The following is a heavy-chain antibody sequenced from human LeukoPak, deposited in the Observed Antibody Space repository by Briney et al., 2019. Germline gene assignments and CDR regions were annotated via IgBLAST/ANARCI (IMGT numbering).Heavy chain of an antibody. CDR3: ARRLSSTPRYDF. V-gene: IGHV5-51*01. CDR1: GYTFTSFW. D-gene: IGHD2-2*01. J-gene: IGHJ4*02. Sequence: GESLKISCKGSGYTFTSFWISWVRQMPGKGLEWIGLIYPGDSDTRYSSSFQGQVTISADKSISTAYLQWSSLKASDTAMYYCARRLSSTPRYDFWGQGTLVTVSS. CDR2: IYPGDSDT.